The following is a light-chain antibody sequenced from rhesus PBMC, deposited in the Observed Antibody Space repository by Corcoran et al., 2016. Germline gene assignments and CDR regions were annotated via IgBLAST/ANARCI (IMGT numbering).Light chain of an antibody. V-gene: IGKV3-42*02. Sequence: ETVVTQSPATLSLSPGERATLSCRASQSVGSNLAWYQQKPGQAPKLLINDASSRATGIPARFSGSGSGTELTLTIRSLEPKDVGVYYCQQYNNWNSFGQGTKVEIK. CDR2: DAS. CDR3: QQYNNWNS. CDR1: QSVGSN. J-gene: IGKJ2*01.